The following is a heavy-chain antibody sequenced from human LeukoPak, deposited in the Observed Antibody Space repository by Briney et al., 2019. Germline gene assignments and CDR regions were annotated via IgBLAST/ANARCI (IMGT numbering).Heavy chain of an antibody. V-gene: IGHV1-2*02. Sequence: GASVTVSFKSSGYTFTCYYMHWVRQAPGQGLEWMGWINPNSGGTNYAQKFQGRVTMTRDTSISTAYMELSRLRSDDTAVYYCARRGIAAAGLTYFDYWGQGTLVTGSS. CDR2: INPNSGGT. D-gene: IGHD6-13*01. J-gene: IGHJ4*02. CDR1: GYTFTCYY. CDR3: ARRGIAAAGLTYFDY.